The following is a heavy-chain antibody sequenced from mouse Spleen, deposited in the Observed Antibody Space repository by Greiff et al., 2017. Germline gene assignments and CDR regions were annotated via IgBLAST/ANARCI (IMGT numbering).Heavy chain of an antibody. Sequence: VKLVESGPGLVQPSQSLSITCTVSGFSLTSYGVHWVRQSPGKGLEWLGVIWSGGSTDYNAAFISRLSISKDNSKSQVFFKMNSLQADDTAIYYCARKDYGSPYWYFDVWGAGTTVTVSS. V-gene: IGHV2-2*01. J-gene: IGHJ1*01. CDR1: GFSLTSYG. D-gene: IGHD1-1*01. CDR2: IWSGGST. CDR3: ARKDYGSPYWYFDV.